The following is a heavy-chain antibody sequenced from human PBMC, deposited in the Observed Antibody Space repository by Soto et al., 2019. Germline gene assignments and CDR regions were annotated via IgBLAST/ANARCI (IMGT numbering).Heavy chain of an antibody. Sequence: QVQLVQSGTEVKKPGSSVKVSCKASGGTFSSYAISWVRQAPGQGLEWMGGIIPIFGTTNYAQRFQGRVSITADESTGTTYMELSSLRSEDTAVYYCAGSYKYGSGTFDAFDIWGQGTLVTVSS. CDR2: IIPIFGTT. CDR1: GGTFSSYA. V-gene: IGHV1-69*01. CDR3: AGSYKYGSGTFDAFDI. J-gene: IGHJ3*02. D-gene: IGHD3-10*01.